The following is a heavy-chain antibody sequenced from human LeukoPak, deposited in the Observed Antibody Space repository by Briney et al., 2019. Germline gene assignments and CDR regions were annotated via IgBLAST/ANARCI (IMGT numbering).Heavy chain of an antibody. D-gene: IGHD6-19*01. V-gene: IGHV3-74*03. J-gene: IGHJ4*02. CDR1: GFTFSSYW. CDR2: INIDESTT. Sequence: GGSLRLSCAASGFTFSSYWMHWVRQVPGKGLVWVSRINIDESTTTYADSVKGRFTISRDNAKNTLYLQMNSLRAEDTALYYCARVGGPGWYGYWGQGTLVTVSS. CDR3: ARVGGPGWYGY.